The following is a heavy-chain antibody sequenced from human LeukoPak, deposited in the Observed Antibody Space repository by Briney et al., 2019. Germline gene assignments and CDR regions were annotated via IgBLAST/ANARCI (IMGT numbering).Heavy chain of an antibody. V-gene: IGHV3-49*04. Sequence: PGGSLRLSCAASGFTFSSYAMSWVRQAPGKGLEWVGFIRSKAYGGTTEYAASVKGRFTISRDDSKSIAYLQMNSLKTEDTAVYYCTRDKGAAPFDYWGQGTLVTVSP. CDR2: IRSKAYGGTT. CDR1: GFTFSSYA. CDR3: TRDKGAAPFDY. D-gene: IGHD6-13*01. J-gene: IGHJ4*02.